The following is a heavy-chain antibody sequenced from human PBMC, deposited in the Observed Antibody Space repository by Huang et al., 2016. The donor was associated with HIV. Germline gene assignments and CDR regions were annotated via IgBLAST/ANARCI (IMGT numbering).Heavy chain of an antibody. V-gene: IGHV5-51*01. D-gene: IGHD3-10*01. Sequence: EVQLVQSGAEVKKPGESLKISCKGSGYRFRSNWIGWVRQMPGKDLEWMGSIYPGDSDTRYSPSFQGQVTISADKSINTAYLQWSSLKASDTAMYYCARLIGSPSFYYGLDVWGQGTTVTVSS. J-gene: IGHJ6*02. CDR2: IYPGDSDT. CDR3: ARLIGSPSFYYGLDV. CDR1: GYRFRSNW.